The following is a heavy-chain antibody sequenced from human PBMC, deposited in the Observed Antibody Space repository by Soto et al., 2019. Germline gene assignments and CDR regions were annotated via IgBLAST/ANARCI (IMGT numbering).Heavy chain of an antibody. J-gene: IGHJ6*02. Sequence: SETLSLTCAVYGGSFSGYYWSWIRQPPGKGLEWIGEINHSGSTNYNPSLKSRVTISVDTSKNQFSLKLSSVTAADTAVYYCARVGRSSYYGMDVWGQGTTVTVSS. D-gene: IGHD6-13*01. V-gene: IGHV4-34*01. CDR1: GGSFSGYY. CDR2: INHSGST. CDR3: ARVGRSSYYGMDV.